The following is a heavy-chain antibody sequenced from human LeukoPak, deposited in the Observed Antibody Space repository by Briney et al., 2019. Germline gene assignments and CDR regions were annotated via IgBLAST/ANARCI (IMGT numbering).Heavy chain of an antibody. V-gene: IGHV3-21*01. CDR1: GFTFSSYS. J-gene: IGHJ4*02. D-gene: IGHD6-19*01. CDR2: ISSSSSYI. Sequence: GGSLRLSCAASGFTFSSYSMNWVRQAPGKGLEWVSSISSSSSYIYYADSAKGRFTISRDNAKNSLYLQMNSLRAEDTAVYYCARDPVAGHFDYWGQGTLVTVSS. CDR3: ARDPVAGHFDY.